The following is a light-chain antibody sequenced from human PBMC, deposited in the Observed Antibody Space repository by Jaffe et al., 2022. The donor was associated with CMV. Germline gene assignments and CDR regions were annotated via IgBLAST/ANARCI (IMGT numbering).Light chain of an antibody. CDR3: LQYGSSPHT. V-gene: IGKV3-20*01. CDR2: GAS. CDR1: QSVTNSH. Sequence: EIVLTQSPGTLSLSPGERATLSCRASQSVTNSHLAWYQQKPGQAPRLLIYGASKRATGIPDRFSGSGSGTDFTLTISRLEPEDFAIYYCLQYGSSPHTFGQGTKLEIK. J-gene: IGKJ2*01.